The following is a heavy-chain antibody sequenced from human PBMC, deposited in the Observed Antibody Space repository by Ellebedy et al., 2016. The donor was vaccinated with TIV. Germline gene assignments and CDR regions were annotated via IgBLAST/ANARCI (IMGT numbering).Heavy chain of an antibody. D-gene: IGHD1-26*01. CDR1: GFTFSSSA. Sequence: GESLKISXAASGFTFSSSAMSWVRQAPGKGLEWVSAISGSGDSTYYADSVKGRFTISRDNSKNTLYLQMNSLRAEDTAVYYCAKGPTTRYYYMDVWGKGTTVTVSS. CDR3: AKGPTTRYYYMDV. CDR2: ISGSGDST. V-gene: IGHV3-23*01. J-gene: IGHJ6*03.